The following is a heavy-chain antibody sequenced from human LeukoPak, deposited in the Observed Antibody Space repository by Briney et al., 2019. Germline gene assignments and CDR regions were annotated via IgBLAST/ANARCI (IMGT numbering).Heavy chain of an antibody. Sequence: GGSLRLSCAASGFTFSSYAMSWVRQAPGKGLEWVSAISGSGGSTYYADSVKGRFTISRDNSKTTLYLQMNSLRAEDTAVYYCAKDEYASTTVPPWDYWGQGTLVTVSS. D-gene: IGHD2/OR15-2a*01. CDR1: GFTFSSYA. V-gene: IGHV3-23*01. J-gene: IGHJ4*02. CDR3: AKDEYASTTVPPWDY. CDR2: ISGSGGST.